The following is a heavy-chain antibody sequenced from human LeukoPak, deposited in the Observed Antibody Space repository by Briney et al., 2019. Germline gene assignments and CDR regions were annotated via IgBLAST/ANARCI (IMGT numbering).Heavy chain of an antibody. CDR1: GLTFSSYS. CDR3: ARGFYDYVWGSYRRPFDY. J-gene: IGHJ4*02. Sequence: GSLRLSCAASGLTFSSYSMNWVRQAPGKGLEWVSSISSSSSYIYYADSVKGRFTISRDNAKNSLYLQMNSLRAEDTAVYYCARGFYDYVWGSYRRPFDYWGQGTLVTVSS. CDR2: ISSSSSYI. V-gene: IGHV3-21*01. D-gene: IGHD3-16*02.